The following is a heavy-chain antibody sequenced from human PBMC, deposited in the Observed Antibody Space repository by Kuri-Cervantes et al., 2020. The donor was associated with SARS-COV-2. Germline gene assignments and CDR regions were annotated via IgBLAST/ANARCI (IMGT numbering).Heavy chain of an antibody. V-gene: IGHV1-3*01. Sequence: ASVKVSCKASGYTFTSYAMHWVRQAPGQRLEWMGWINAGNGNTKYSQKFQGRVTITRDTSASTAYMELSSLRSEDTAVYYCASSRSTTIFGVVINYYYGMDVWGQGTTVTCYS. CDR2: INAGNGNT. J-gene: IGHJ6*01. CDR1: GYTFTSYA. CDR3: ASSRSTTIFGVVINYYYGMDV. D-gene: IGHD3-3*01.